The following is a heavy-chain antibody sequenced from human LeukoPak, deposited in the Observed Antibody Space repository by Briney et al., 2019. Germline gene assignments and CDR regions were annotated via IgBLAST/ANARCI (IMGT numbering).Heavy chain of an antibody. D-gene: IGHD2-2*01. CDR2: IIPIFGTA. CDR1: GGTFSSYA. V-gene: IGHV1-69*13. Sequence: SVKVSCKASGGTFSSYAISWVRQAPGQGLEWMGGIIPIFGTANYAQKFQGRVTITADESTSTAYMELSSLRSEDTAVYYCARVPQPLGYCSSTSCFSDAFDIWGQGTMVTVSS. J-gene: IGHJ3*02. CDR3: ARVPQPLGYCSSTSCFSDAFDI.